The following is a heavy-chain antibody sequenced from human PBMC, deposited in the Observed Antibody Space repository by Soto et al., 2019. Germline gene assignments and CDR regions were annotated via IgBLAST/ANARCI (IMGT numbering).Heavy chain of an antibody. CDR3: ARLGTRGPTRGTILGADYYYMDV. Sequence: SVKVSCKASGGTFSSYTISWVRQAPGQGIEWMGRIIPILGIANYAQKFQGRVTITADKSTSTAYMELSSLRSEDTAVYYCARLGTRGPTRGTILGADYYYMDVWGKGTTVTVSS. D-gene: IGHD3-3*01. CDR2: IIPILGIA. V-gene: IGHV1-69*02. J-gene: IGHJ6*03. CDR1: GGTFSSYT.